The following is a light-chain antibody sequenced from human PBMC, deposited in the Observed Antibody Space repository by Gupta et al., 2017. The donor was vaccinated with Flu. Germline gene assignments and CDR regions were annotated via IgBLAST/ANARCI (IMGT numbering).Light chain of an antibody. V-gene: IGKV1-5*03. CDR2: EAS. Sequence: DIQMTHSPSTLSASVGDRVTITCRASQSVGRWLAWFQQKPGNAPRLLIYEASNLESGVPSRFSGSGSGTELTLTISSLQPDDFGTYYCQQYNSPSGTFGQGTKVEIK. J-gene: IGKJ1*01. CDR1: QSVGRW. CDR3: QQYNSPSGT.